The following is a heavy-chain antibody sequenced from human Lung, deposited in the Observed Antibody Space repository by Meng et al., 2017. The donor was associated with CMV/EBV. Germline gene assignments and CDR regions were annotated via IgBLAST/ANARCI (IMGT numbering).Heavy chain of an antibody. D-gene: IGHD2-2*02. V-gene: IGHV4-34*01. CDR2: INHSGST. J-gene: IGHJ2*01. CDR1: YC. Sequence: YCWSWIRRHRGKGLEWIGEINHSGSTNYNPSLKSRVTISVDTSKNQFSLKLGSVTAADTAVYYCARGWAMRYCSSTSCYKGQWYFDLWGRGTLVTVSS. CDR3: ARGWAMRYCSSTSCYKGQWYFDL.